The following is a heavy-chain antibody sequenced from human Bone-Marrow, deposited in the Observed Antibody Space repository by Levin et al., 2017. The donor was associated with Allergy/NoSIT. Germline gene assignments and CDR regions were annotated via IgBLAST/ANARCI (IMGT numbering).Heavy chain of an antibody. CDR1: GYSFTDYG. J-gene: IGHJ4*02. CDR2: ISGDNGNT. V-gene: IGHV1-18*01. Sequence: AASVKVSCYTSGYSFTDYGITWVRQAPGQGLEWMGWISGDNGNTHYLERFQGRVTMTRDTTTRRAYMELRSLRSDDTAVYYCAKYSSSSSADEHWGQGTLVTVSS. D-gene: IGHD6-6*01. CDR3: AKYSSSSSADEH.